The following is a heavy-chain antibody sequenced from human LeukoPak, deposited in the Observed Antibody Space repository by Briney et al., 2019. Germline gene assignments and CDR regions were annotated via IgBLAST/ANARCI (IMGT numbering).Heavy chain of an antibody. J-gene: IGHJ4*02. CDR1: GFTVSSSY. Sequence: GGSLRLSCAASGFTVSSSYMNWVRQAPGKGLEWVSLIYGGGSTYYADSVKGRFTISRDNSKNTLYLQMNSLRAEDTAVYYCARVRWELPVFDYWGQGTLVTVSS. CDR2: IYGGGST. CDR3: ARVRWELPVFDY. D-gene: IGHD1-26*01. V-gene: IGHV3-53*05.